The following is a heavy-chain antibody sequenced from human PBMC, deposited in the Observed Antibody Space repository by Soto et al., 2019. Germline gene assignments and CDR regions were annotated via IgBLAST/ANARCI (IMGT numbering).Heavy chain of an antibody. CDR2: IIPIFGTA. D-gene: IGHD2-15*01. V-gene: IGHV1-69*13. J-gene: IGHJ6*02. CDR1: GGTFSSYA. Sequence: SVKVSCKASGGTFSSYAISWVRQAPGQGLEWMGGIIPIFGTANYAQKFQGRVTITADESTSTAYMELSSLRSEDTAVYYCARTLAAIESYYYYYGMDVWGQGTTVAVYS. CDR3: ARTLAAIESYYYYYGMDV.